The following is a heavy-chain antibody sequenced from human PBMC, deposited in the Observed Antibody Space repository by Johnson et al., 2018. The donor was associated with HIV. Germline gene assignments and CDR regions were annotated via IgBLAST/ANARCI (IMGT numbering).Heavy chain of an antibody. V-gene: IGHV3-9*01. CDR1: GFTFDDYA. D-gene: IGHD6-13*01. Sequence: EVQLVESGGGLVQPGRSLRLSCAASGFTFDDYAMHWVRQAPGKGLEWVSSISWNSGCIGYADSVKGRFTISRDNAKNSLYLQMNSLRAEDTALYYCAKDKAAAGPEAFDIWGQGTMVIVSS. J-gene: IGHJ3*02. CDR2: ISWNSGCI. CDR3: AKDKAAAGPEAFDI.